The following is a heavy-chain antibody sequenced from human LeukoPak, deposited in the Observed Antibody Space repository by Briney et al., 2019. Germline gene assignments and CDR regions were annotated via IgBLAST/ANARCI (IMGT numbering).Heavy chain of an antibody. Sequence: GGSLRLSCAASGLIVSSNYMSWVRQAPGKGLEWVSVIYSGGSTYYADSVKGRFTISRDNSKNTLYLQMNSLRAEDTAVYYCSSPGPGRSDYYLKFDYWGQGTLVTVSS. V-gene: IGHV3-53*01. CDR1: GLIVSSNY. J-gene: IGHJ4*02. CDR3: SSPGPGRSDYYLKFDY. CDR2: IYSGGST. D-gene: IGHD3-22*01.